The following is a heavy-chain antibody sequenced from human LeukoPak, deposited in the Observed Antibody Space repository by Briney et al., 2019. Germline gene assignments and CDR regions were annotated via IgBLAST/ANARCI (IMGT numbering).Heavy chain of an antibody. V-gene: IGHV4-34*01. CDR2: INHSGST. D-gene: IGHD3-16*02. Sequence: SEILSLTCAVYGGSFSGYYWSWIRQPPGKGLEWIGEINHSGSTNYNPSLKSRVTISVDTSKNQFSLKLSSVTAADTAVYYCARGHYDYVWGSYRYTRNDYYNYMDVWGKGTTVTVSS. CDR1: GGSFSGYY. CDR3: ARGHYDYVWGSYRYTRNDYYNYMDV. J-gene: IGHJ6*03.